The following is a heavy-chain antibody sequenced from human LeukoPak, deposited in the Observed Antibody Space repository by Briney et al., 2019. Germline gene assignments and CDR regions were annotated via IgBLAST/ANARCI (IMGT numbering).Heavy chain of an antibody. CDR3: ARDPLYGPGYFDL. CDR2: INSDGSST. Sequence: GGSLRLSCAASGFTFSSYWMHWVRHAPGKGLVWVSRINSDGSSTSYADSVKGRFTISRDNAKNTLYLQMNSLRAEDTAVYYCARDPLYGPGYFDLWGRGTLVTVSS. J-gene: IGHJ2*01. V-gene: IGHV3-74*01. D-gene: IGHD3-10*01. CDR1: GFTFSSYW.